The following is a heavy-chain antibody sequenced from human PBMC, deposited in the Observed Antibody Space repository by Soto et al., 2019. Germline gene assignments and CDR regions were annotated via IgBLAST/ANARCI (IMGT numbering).Heavy chain of an antibody. CDR1: GFTFCRYA. J-gene: IGHJ4*02. CDR3: ATTYSYGLLYFDY. D-gene: IGHD5-18*01. V-gene: IGHV3-23*01. CDR2: ISGSGGST. Sequence: GGSLRHSCAASGFTFCRYAMSWGRPAPGKGLGWVSAISGSGGSTYYADSVKGRFTISRDNSKNTLYLQMNSLRAEDTAVYYCATTYSYGLLYFDYWGQGTLVTVSS.